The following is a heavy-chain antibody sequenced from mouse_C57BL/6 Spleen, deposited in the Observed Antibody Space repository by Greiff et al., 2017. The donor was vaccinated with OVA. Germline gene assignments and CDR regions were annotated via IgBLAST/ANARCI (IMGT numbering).Heavy chain of an antibody. V-gene: IGHV5-4*01. J-gene: IGHJ2*01. CDR3: ARDLGPYYFDY. D-gene: IGHD4-1*01. Sequence: EVMLVESGGGLVKPGGSLKLSCAASGFTFSSYAMSWVRQTPETRLEWVATISDGGSYTYYPDHVTGRFTISSDNAKNNLYLQMSHLKSEDTAMYYCARDLGPYYFDYWGQGTTLTVSS. CDR1: GFTFSSYA. CDR2: ISDGGSYT.